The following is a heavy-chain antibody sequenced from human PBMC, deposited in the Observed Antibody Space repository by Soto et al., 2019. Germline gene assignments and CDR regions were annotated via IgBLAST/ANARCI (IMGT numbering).Heavy chain of an antibody. Sequence: SVKVSCKASGGTFGSDALTSVRQAPGQGLEWVGRIIPIFGTTNYAQNLQGRVTISADKSTLTSYMELHSLTSDDTALYYCARDRTDSGYYTNWLDPWGQGTQVTVSS. V-gene: IGHV1-69*06. CDR2: IIPIFGTT. CDR1: GGTFGSDA. D-gene: IGHD3-22*01. J-gene: IGHJ5*02. CDR3: ARDRTDSGYYTNWLDP.